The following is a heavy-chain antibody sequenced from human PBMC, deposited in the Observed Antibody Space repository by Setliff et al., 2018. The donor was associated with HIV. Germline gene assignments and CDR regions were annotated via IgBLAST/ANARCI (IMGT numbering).Heavy chain of an antibody. J-gene: IGHJ4*02. CDR3: ARDDPAGGIDY. Sequence: LRLSCAASGFTFRIYEMNWVRQAPGKGLEWVSYMTASGSKIYYADSVKGRFTISRDNAKNSLYLQMNSLRADDTAIYYCARDDPAGGIDYWGQGTLVTVSS. CDR1: GFTFRIYE. D-gene: IGHD1-26*01. CDR2: MTASGSKI. V-gene: IGHV3-48*03.